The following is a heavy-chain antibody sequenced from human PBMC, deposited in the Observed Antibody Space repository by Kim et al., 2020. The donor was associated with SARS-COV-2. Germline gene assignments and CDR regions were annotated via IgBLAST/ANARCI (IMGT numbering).Heavy chain of an antibody. Sequence: APKLQGRVTQTTETSTSTAYMELRSLRSDDTAVYYCARAVIAAAGTGFDYWGQGTLVTVSS. J-gene: IGHJ4*02. D-gene: IGHD6-13*01. V-gene: IGHV1-18*01. CDR3: ARAVIAAAGTGFDY.